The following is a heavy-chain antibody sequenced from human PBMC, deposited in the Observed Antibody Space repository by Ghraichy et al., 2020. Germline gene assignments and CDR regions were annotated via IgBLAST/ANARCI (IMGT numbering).Heavy chain of an antibody. CDR2: VTPNGRNN. CDR3: ANGPRSGAFDI. V-gene: IGHV3-30*18. CDR1: GFTFSISD. Sequence: GGSPRLSCAASGFTFSISDMHWVRQAPGKGLEWVAHVTPNGRNNYYADSVKGRFTISRDNSRNTVYLQMNSLRADDTAVYFCANGPRSGAFDIWGQGTMVTVSS. J-gene: IGHJ3*02. D-gene: IGHD6-25*01.